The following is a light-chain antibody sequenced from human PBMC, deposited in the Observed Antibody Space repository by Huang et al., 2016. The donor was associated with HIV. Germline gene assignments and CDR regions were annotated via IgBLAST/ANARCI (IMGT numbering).Light chain of an antibody. CDR1: RHIYSY. J-gene: IGKJ3*01. V-gene: IGKV1-33*01. Sequence: DIQMTQSPSSLSASIGDRVTITCRASRHIYSYLNWYQHRPGKAPKLLIYDAANLEVGVRSRFSGSGSGRNFTLIISSLQPEDFATYYCQQYDSLPRTFGPGTKV. CDR2: DAA. CDR3: QQYDSLPRT.